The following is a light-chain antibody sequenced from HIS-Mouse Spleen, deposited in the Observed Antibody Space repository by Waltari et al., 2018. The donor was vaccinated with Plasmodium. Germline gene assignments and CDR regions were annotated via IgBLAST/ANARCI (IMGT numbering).Light chain of an antibody. Sequence: SYELTQPPSVSVSPGQTARPTCPGDALPKNFASWYQQKSGQAPVLVIYEDSKRPSGIPERFSGSSSGTMATLTISGAQVEDEADYYCYSTDSSGNHRVFGGGTKLTVL. CDR2: EDS. CDR3: YSTDSSGNHRV. V-gene: IGLV3-10*01. J-gene: IGLJ3*02. CDR1: ALPKNF.